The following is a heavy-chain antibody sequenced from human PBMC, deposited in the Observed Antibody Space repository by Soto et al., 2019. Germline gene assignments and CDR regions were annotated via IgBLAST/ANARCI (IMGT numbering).Heavy chain of an antibody. J-gene: IGHJ3*02. V-gene: IGHV4-34*01. CDR3: ARVARGTATTVVDAFDI. CDR1: GGFVSSGSYY. CDR2: MSHSGGT. D-gene: IGHD1-1*01. Sequence: QVQLPQWGAGRLKPSETLSLTCAVYGGFVSSGSYYWSWIRQPPGTGLEWIGEMSHSGGTHLNQSLKGRVTITGDTSNNQFSLTRPSVTAADTALYYCARVARGTATTVVDAFDIWGPGTMVTVSS.